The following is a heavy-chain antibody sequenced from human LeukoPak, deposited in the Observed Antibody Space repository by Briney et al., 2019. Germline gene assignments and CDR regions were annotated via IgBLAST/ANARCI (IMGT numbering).Heavy chain of an antibody. Sequence: PGGSLRPSCAASGFTVSSNYMSWVRQAPGKGLEWVSVIYSGGSTYYADSVKGRFTISRDNSKNTLYLQMNSLRAEDTAVYYCARVDTEEVGYYYGMDVWGQGTTVTVSS. V-gene: IGHV3-53*01. J-gene: IGHJ6*02. CDR3: ARVDTEEVGYYYGMDV. CDR1: GFTVSSNY. CDR2: IYSGGST. D-gene: IGHD5-18*01.